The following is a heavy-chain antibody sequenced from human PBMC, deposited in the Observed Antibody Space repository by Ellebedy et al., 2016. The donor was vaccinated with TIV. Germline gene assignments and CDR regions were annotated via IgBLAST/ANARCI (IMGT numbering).Heavy chain of an antibody. V-gene: IGHV3-23*01. D-gene: IGHD6-19*01. CDR2: ISGSGVYT. Sequence: PGGSLRLSCTASGFTFSSYAMSRVRQAPGKGLEWVSVISGSGVYTYYADSVKGRFTISRDNSKNTLYLQMNSLRAGDTAVYYCGKEAVAGNLYYYYYGMDVWGQGTTVTVSS. CDR3: GKEAVAGNLYYYYYGMDV. J-gene: IGHJ6*02. CDR1: GFTFSSYA.